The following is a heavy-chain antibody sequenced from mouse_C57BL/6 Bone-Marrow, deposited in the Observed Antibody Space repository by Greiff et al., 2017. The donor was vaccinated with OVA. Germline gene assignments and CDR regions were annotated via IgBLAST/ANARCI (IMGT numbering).Heavy chain of an antibody. D-gene: IGHD2-5*01. CDR3: ARRVYSNYYFDY. CDR1: GFTFSSYG. V-gene: IGHV5-6*02. CDR2: ISSGGSYT. J-gene: IGHJ2*01. Sequence: DVKLVESGGDLVKPGGSLKLSCAASGFTFSSYGMSWVRQTPDKRLEWVATISSGGSYTYYPDSVKGRFTISRDNAKNTLYLQMSSLKSEDTAMYYCARRVYSNYYFDYWGQGTTLTVSS.